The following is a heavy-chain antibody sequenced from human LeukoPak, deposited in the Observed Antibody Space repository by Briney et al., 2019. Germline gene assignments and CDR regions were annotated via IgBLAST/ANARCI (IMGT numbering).Heavy chain of an antibody. V-gene: IGHV4-30-2*01. Sequence: PSETLSLTCAVSGGSISSGGYSWSWIRQPPGKGLEWIGYIYHSGSTYYNPSLKSRVTISVDRSKNQFSLKLSSVTAADTAVYYCARWGVDYYDSSGYHYWGQGTLVTVSS. J-gene: IGHJ4*02. CDR1: GGSISSGGYS. CDR2: IYHSGST. CDR3: ARWGVDYYDSSGYHY. D-gene: IGHD3-22*01.